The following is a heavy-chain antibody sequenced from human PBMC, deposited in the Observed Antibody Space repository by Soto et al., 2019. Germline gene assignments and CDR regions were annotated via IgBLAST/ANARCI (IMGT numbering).Heavy chain of an antibody. Sequence: SVKVSCKASGGTFSSYTISWVRQAPGQGLEWMGRIIPILGIANYAQKFQGRVTITADESTSTAYMELSSLRSEDTAVYYCARDCSGGSCFDPWGQGTLVTVSS. CDR1: GGTFSSYT. J-gene: IGHJ5*02. D-gene: IGHD2-15*01. V-gene: IGHV1-69*04. CDR3: ARDCSGGSCFDP. CDR2: IIPILGIA.